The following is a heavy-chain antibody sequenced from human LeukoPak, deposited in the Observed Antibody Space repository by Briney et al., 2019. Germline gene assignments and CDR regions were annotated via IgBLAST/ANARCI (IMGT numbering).Heavy chain of an antibody. CDR1: GFTFSSYG. J-gene: IGHJ4*02. D-gene: IGHD1-1*01. CDR3: AKDGGTDLKFQFDY. Sequence: PGGSLRLSCAASGFTFSSYGMHWVRQAPGKGLEWVAFIRYDGSNKYYANSVKGRFTIPRDNSKNTLYLQMNSLRAEDTAVYYCAKDGGTDLKFQFDYWGQGTLVTVSS. V-gene: IGHV3-30*02. CDR2: IRYDGSNK.